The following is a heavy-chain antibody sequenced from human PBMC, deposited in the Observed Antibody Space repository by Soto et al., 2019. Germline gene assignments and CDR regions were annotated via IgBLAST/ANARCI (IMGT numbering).Heavy chain of an antibody. CDR1: GFTFTTYN. J-gene: IGHJ4*02. CDR3: AKNSAATIRVGYDY. V-gene: IGHV3-23*01. CDR2: ITGSGAST. Sequence: EVQLLESGGGLVQPGGSPRLSCAASGFTFTTYNMSWVRQAPGKGLEWVSAITGSGASTYYADSVKGRFTISRDNSKNTLYLQMNSLRAEDTAVYYCAKNSAATIRVGYDYWGQGTLVTVSS. D-gene: IGHD5-12*01.